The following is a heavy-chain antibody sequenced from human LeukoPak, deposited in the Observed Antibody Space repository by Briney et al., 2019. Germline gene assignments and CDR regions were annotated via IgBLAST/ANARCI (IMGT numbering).Heavy chain of an antibody. J-gene: IGHJ4*02. V-gene: IGHV3-7*01. CDR2: IKQDGSEK. D-gene: IGHD3-9*01. CDR1: GFTFSSYW. Sequence: GGSLRLSCAASGFTFSSYWMSWVRQAPGKGLEWVANIKQDGSEKYYVDSVKGRFTISRDNAKNSLYLQMNSLRAEDTAVYYCARDLVPYYDILTGYWGYWGQGTLVTVSS. CDR3: ARDLVPYYDILTGYWGY.